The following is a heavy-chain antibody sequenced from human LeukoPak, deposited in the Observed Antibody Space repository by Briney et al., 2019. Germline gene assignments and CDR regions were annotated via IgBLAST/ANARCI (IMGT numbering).Heavy chain of an antibody. CDR2: IYSDGST. J-gene: IGHJ6*03. CDR1: GFSVSNNY. D-gene: IGHD5-24*01. CDR3: ARVPPPFTMYYMDV. Sequence: GGSLRLSCAASGFSVSNNYMSWVRQAPGKGLEFVSVIYSDGSTYYADSVKGRFTISRDNSKNTVSLQMNSLRAEDTAIYFCARVPPPFTMYYMDVWGKGTPVIVSS. V-gene: IGHV3-53*01.